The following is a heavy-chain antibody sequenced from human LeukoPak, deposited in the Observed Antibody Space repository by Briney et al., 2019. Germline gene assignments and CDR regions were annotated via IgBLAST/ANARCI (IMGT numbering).Heavy chain of an antibody. CDR2: IVVGSGNT. V-gene: IGHV1-58*02. D-gene: IGHD3-3*01. CDR1: GFTFTSSA. J-gene: IGHJ4*02. Sequence: SVKVSCKASGFTFTSSAMQWVRQARGQRLEWIGWIVVGSGNTNYAQKFQERVTITRDMSTSTAYMELGSLRSEDTAVYYCAALRHWGSLFLEDYWGQGTLVTVSS. CDR3: AALRHWGSLFLEDY.